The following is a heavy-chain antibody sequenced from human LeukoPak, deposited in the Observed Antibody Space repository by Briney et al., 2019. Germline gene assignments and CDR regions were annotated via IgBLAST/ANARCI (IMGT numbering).Heavy chain of an antibody. D-gene: IGHD5-12*01. CDR2: IDYSGSS. CDR1: GGSISSYS. V-gene: IGHV4-59*13. Sequence: SETLSLTCSVSGGSISSYSWTWIRQPPGKGLEWIGFIDYSGSSNYNPSLKSRVTISVDTSKNQFSLKLRSVTAADTAVYYCARDGGYDRPGIDYWGQGTLVTVSS. J-gene: IGHJ4*02. CDR3: ARDGGYDRPGIDY.